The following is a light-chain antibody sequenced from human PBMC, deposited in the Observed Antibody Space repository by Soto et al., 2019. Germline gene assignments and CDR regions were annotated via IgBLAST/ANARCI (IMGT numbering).Light chain of an antibody. CDR1: QDIGKS. J-gene: IGKJ5*01. CDR2: DAS. V-gene: IGKV1-33*01. CDR3: QQYDSGFT. Sequence: DIQMTQSPSSLSASVGDRVTITCQASQDIGKSLNWYQQKPGKAPKLLIFDASYLETGVSSRFSGSGSQTRFTFTIGSLQPEDFATYYCQQYDSGFTFGQGTRLEIK.